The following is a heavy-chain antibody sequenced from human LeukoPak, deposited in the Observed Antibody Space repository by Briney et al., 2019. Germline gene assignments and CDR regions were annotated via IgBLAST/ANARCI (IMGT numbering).Heavy chain of an antibody. J-gene: IGHJ4*02. Sequence: GRSLRLSCAASEFTFRTYGMHWVRQAPGKGLEWVAVISYDGSYKFYADSVKGRFTISRDNSKSTLYQQMNSLRAEDSAVYYCVGGSGWLIEKWGQGTLVAVSS. D-gene: IGHD2/OR15-2a*01. CDR3: VGGSGWLIEK. CDR1: EFTFRTYG. V-gene: IGHV3-30*03. CDR2: ISYDGSYK.